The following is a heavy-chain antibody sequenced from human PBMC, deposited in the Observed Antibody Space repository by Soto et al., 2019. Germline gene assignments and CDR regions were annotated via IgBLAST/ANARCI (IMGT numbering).Heavy chain of an antibody. D-gene: IGHD3-10*01. V-gene: IGHV3-30*18. CDR2: ISYDGSNK. J-gene: IGHJ6*02. CDR3: AKGVRAGSVSYYYGMDV. Sequence: VGSLRLSCAASGFTFSSYGMHWVRQAPGKGLEWVAVISYDGSNKYYADSVKGRFTISRDNSKNTLYLQMNSMRAEDTAVYYCAKGVRAGSVSYYYGMDVWGQGTTVTVSS. CDR1: GFTFSSYG.